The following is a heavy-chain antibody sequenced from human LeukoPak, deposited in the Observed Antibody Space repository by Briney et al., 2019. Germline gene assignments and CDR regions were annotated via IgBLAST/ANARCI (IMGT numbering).Heavy chain of an antibody. CDR1: GGTFSSYA. CDR2: IIPIFGTA. CDR3: AVLRGPTTFPYYYYMDV. Sequence: SVKVSCKASGGTFSSYAISWVRQAPGQGLEWMGGIIPIFGTANYAQKFQGRVTITADESTSTAYMELSSLRSEDTAVYYCAVLRGPTTFPYYYYMDVWGKGTTVTVSS. J-gene: IGHJ6*03. V-gene: IGHV1-69*13. D-gene: IGHD2/OR15-2a*01.